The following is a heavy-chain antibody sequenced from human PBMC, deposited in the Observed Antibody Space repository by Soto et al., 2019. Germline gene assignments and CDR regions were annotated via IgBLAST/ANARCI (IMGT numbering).Heavy chain of an antibody. CDR3: ARDVWADRGGFQYYFDN. J-gene: IGHJ4*02. Sequence: DSVKGRFTISRDNSKNILYLQMNSLRAEDTAVYYCARDVWADRGGFQYYFDNWGQGTLVTVSS. V-gene: IGHV3-30*07. D-gene: IGHD3-22*01.